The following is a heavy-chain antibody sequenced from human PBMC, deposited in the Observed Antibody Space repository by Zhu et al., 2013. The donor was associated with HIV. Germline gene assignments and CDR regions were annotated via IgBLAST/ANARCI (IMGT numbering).Heavy chain of an antibody. CDR1: GGSISSSNW. CDR3: ARRGGDYGIRWGYYYYYGMDV. CDR2: IYHSGST. J-gene: IGHJ6*02. V-gene: IGHV4-4*02. Sequence: VQLQESGPGLVKPSGTLSLTCAVSGGSISSSNWWSWVRQPPGKGLEWIGEIYHSGSTNYNPSLKSRVTISVDKSKNQFSLKLSSVTAADTAVYYCARRGGDYGIRWGYYYYYGMDVWGQGTTGHRLL. D-gene: IGHD4-17*01.